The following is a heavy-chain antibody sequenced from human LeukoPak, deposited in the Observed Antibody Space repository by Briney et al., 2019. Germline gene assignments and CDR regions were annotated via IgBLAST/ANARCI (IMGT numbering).Heavy chain of an antibody. D-gene: IGHD3-22*01. CDR1: GGSFSGYY. CDR3: ARGPRVKYYYDSSGYYTPWDY. Sequence: PSETLSLTCAVYGGSFSGYYWSWIRQPPGKGLEWIGEINHSGSTNYNPSLKSRVTISVDTSKNRFSLKLSSVTAADTAVYYCARGPRVKYYYDSSGYYTPWDYWGQGTLVTVSS. V-gene: IGHV4-34*01. J-gene: IGHJ4*02. CDR2: INHSGST.